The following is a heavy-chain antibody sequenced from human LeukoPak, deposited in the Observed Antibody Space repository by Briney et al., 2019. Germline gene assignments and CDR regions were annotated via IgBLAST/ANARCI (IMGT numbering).Heavy chain of an antibody. Sequence: ASVKVSCKASGYTFTSYYMHWVRQAPGQGLEWMGIINPSGGSTSYAQKFQGRVTMTRDTSTSTVYMELSSLRSEDTAVYYCARGNLTYYGFWSGYHFDYWGQGTLVTVSS. D-gene: IGHD3-3*01. J-gene: IGHJ4*02. CDR3: ARGNLTYYGFWSGYHFDY. CDR2: INPSGGST. V-gene: IGHV1-46*03. CDR1: GYTFTSYY.